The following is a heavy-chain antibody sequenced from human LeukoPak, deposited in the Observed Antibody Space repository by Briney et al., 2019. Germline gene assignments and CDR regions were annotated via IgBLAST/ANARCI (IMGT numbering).Heavy chain of an antibody. CDR1: GFTFSSYS. CDR2: ISSSSSYI. CDR3: ARDITYDFWSGYYEGYYYYGMDV. J-gene: IGHJ6*02. Sequence: GGSLRLSCAASGFTFSSYSMNWVRQAPGKGLGWVSSISSSSSYIYYADSVKGRFTISRDNAKNSLYLQMNSLRAEDTAVYYCARDITYDFWSGYYEGYYYYGMDVWGQGTTVTVSS. V-gene: IGHV3-21*01. D-gene: IGHD3-3*01.